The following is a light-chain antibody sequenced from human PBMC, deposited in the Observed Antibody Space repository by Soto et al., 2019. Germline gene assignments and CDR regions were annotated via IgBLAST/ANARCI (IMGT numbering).Light chain of an antibody. CDR1: QSISSW. J-gene: IGKJ3*01. Sequence: DIQMTQSPSTLSASVGDRVTITCRASQSISSWLAWYQQKPGKAPKLLIYKASSLESGVPSRFSVSGSVTAFTLTISSLQPDDFATYSCQQYNSYSFAFGPGTKVDI. V-gene: IGKV1-5*03. CDR3: QQYNSYSFA. CDR2: KAS.